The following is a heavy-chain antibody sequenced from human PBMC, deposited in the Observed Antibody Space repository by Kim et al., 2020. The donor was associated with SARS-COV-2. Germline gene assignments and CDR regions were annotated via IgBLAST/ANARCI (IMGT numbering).Heavy chain of an antibody. CDR2: INHSGST. V-gene: IGHV4-34*01. CDR1: GGSFSGYY. CDR3: ARGPGLSPFDY. D-gene: IGHD3-16*02. Sequence: SETLSLTCAVYGGSFSGYYWSWIRQPPGKGLEWIGEINHSGSTNYNPSLKSRVTISVDTSKNQFSLKLSSVTAADTAVYYCARGPGLSPFDYWGQGTLVTVSS. J-gene: IGHJ4*02.